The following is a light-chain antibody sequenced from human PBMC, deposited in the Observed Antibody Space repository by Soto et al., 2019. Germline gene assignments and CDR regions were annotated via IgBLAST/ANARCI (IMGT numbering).Light chain of an antibody. CDR3: QQRSNWPPYT. CDR1: QSVSSY. V-gene: IGKV3-11*01. CDR2: DAS. Sequence: EIVSTQSPATLSLSPGERATLSCRASQSVSSYLAWHQQKSGQAPRLLIYDASNRATGIPARFSGSGSGTDFTLTISSLEPEDFAVYYCQQRSNWPPYTFGQGTKLEIK. J-gene: IGKJ2*01.